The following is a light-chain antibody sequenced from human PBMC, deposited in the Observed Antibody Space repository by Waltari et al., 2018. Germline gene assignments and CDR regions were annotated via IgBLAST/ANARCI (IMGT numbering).Light chain of an antibody. CDR3: SSYTTTSTRL. CDR2: DVS. CDR1: NSDVGAYNY. V-gene: IGLV2-14*03. Sequence: QSALTQPASVSGSPGQSITISCTGTNSDVGAYNYVSWYQQHPGKAPKLIIYDVSYRPSGISNRFSGSKSGNTASLTISGLQTEDEADYYCSSYTTTSTRLFGGGTKLTVL. J-gene: IGLJ2*01.